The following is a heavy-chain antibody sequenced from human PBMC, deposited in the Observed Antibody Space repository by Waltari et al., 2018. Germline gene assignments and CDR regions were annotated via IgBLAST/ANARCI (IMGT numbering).Heavy chain of an antibody. Sequence: QLQLQESGPGLVKPSETLSLNCKVSGGSISSSSYYWGWIRQPPGKGLEWIGSIYYSGIPYSNPSLKSRVTISVDTSKNQFSLKLSSVTAADTAVYYCARQGGSSWATDYYFDYWGQGTLVTVSS. J-gene: IGHJ4*02. V-gene: IGHV4-39*01. D-gene: IGHD6-13*01. CDR3: ARQGGSSWATDYYFDY. CDR2: IYYSGIP. CDR1: GGSISSSSYY.